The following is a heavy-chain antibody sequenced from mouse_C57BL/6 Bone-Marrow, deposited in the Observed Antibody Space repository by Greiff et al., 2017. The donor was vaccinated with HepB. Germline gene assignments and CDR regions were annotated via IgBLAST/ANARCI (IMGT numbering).Heavy chain of an antibody. CDR3: ARTTVVATPYFDV. CDR1: GYSFTSYY. Sequence: QVQLQQSGPELVKPGASVKISCKASGYSFTSYYIHWVKQRPGQGLEWIGWIYPGSGNTKYNEKFKGKATLTADTSSSTAYMQLSSLTSEDSAVYYCARTTVVATPYFDVWGTGTTVTVSS. CDR2: IYPGSGNT. V-gene: IGHV1-66*01. D-gene: IGHD1-1*01. J-gene: IGHJ1*03.